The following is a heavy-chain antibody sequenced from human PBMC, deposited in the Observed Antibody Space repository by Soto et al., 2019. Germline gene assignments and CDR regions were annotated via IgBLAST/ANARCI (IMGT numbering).Heavy chain of an antibody. J-gene: IGHJ4*02. D-gene: IGHD6-13*01. CDR2: ISWNSGSI. V-gene: IGHV3-9*01. Sequence: GGSLRLPCAASGFTFDDYAMHWVRQAPGKGLEWVSGISWNSGSIGYADSVKGRFTISRDNAKNSLYLQMNSLRAEDTALYYCAKERRIAADGFDYWGQGTLVTVSS. CDR1: GFTFDDYA. CDR3: AKERRIAADGFDY.